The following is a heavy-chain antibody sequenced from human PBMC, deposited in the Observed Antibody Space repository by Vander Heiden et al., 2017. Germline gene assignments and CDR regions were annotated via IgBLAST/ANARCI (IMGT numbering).Heavy chain of an antibody. Sequence: QVQLVESGGGLVKPGGSLRLPCAASGSTFSDYYMNWIRQAPGKGLEWVSYISSGSSYTNYADSVKGRFTISRDNAKNSLYLQMNSLRAEDTAVYYCARARTTAHDAFDIWGQGTMVTVSS. D-gene: IGHD1-7*01. CDR2: ISSGSSYT. CDR1: GSTFSDYY. V-gene: IGHV3-11*06. CDR3: ARARTTAHDAFDI. J-gene: IGHJ3*02.